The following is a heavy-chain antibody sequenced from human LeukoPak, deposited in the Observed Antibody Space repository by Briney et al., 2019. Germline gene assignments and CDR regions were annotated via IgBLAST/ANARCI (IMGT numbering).Heavy chain of an antibody. D-gene: IGHD2-15*01. CDR3: ARGRYCSGGSCHYFDY. Sequence: TPSQTLSLTCTVSGDSISSGGYYWSWIRQPPGKGLEWIGYIYHSGSTYYNPSLKSRVTISVDRSKNQFSLKLSSVTTADTAVYYCARGRYCSGGSCHYFDYWGQGTLVTVSS. J-gene: IGHJ4*02. CDR1: GDSISSGGYY. CDR2: IYHSGST. V-gene: IGHV4-30-2*01.